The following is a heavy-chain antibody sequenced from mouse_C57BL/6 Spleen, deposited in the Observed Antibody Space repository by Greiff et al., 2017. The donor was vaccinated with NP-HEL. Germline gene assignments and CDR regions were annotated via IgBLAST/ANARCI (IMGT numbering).Heavy chain of an antibody. CDR1: GYTFTSYT. CDR3: ASRGYDGYFDV. D-gene: IGHD2-2*01. V-gene: IGHV1-4*01. CDR2: INPSSGYT. Sequence: VQLQQSGAELARPGASVKMSCKASGYTFTSYTMHWVKQRPGQGLEWIGYINPSSGYTKYNQKFKDKATLTADKSSSTAYMQLSSLTSEDSAVYYCASRGYDGYFDVWGTGTTVAVSS. J-gene: IGHJ1*03.